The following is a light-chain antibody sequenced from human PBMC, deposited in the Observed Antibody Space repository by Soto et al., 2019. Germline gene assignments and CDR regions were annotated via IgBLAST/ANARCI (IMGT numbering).Light chain of an antibody. V-gene: IGKV3-15*01. J-gene: IGKJ2*01. CDR3: QQYNIWPQYT. CDR1: QRISSN. CDR2: GAS. Sequence: DIVMTQSPATLSVSPGERATLYCKASQRISSNLAWYQQKPGQPPRLLIYGASTRATGIPARFSGSGSGTEFTLTISGLQSEDFALYYCQQYNIWPQYTFRQGTKVDLK.